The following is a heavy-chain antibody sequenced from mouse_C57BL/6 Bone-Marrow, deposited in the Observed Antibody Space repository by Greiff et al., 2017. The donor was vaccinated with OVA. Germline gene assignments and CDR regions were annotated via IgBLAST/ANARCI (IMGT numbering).Heavy chain of an antibody. Sequence: EVKLVESGGGLVQPGGSLKLSCAASGFTFSDYYMYWVRQTPEKRLEWVAYISNGGGSTYYPDTVKGRFTISRDNAKNTLYLQMSRLKSEDTAMYYCARHGHYDYDLYAMDYWGQGTSVTVSS. J-gene: IGHJ4*01. CDR3: ARHGHYDYDLYAMDY. D-gene: IGHD2-4*01. CDR2: ISNGGGST. V-gene: IGHV5-12*01. CDR1: GFTFSDYY.